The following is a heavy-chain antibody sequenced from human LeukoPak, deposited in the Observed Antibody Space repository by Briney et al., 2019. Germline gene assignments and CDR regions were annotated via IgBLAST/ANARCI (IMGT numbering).Heavy chain of an antibody. Sequence: GGSLRLSCAASGFTFSSYWMNWVRQAPGKGLEWVSYISSSGSTIYYADPVKGRFTISRDNAKNSLYLQMNSLRAEDTAVYYCARYGPYYYDSSNAFDIWGQGTMVTVSS. D-gene: IGHD3-22*01. CDR1: GFTFSSYW. V-gene: IGHV3-48*04. CDR3: ARYGPYYYDSSNAFDI. CDR2: ISSSGSTI. J-gene: IGHJ3*02.